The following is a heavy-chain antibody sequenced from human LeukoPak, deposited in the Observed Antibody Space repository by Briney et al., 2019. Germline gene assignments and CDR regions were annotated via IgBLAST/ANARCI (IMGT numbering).Heavy chain of an antibody. D-gene: IGHD3-22*01. V-gene: IGHV4-39*01. CDR1: GGSISSSSYY. J-gene: IGHJ5*02. Sequence: SETLSLTCTVSGGSISSSSYYWGWIRQPPGTGLEWIGSIYYSGSTYYNPSLKSRVTISVDTSKNQFSLKLSSVTAADTAVYYCARPGDSSGYGWFDPWGQGTLVTVSS. CDR3: ARPGDSSGYGWFDP. CDR2: IYYSGST.